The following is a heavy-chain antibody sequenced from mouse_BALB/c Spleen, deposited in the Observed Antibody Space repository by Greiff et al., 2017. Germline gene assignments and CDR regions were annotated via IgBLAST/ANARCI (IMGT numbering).Heavy chain of an antibody. CDR1: GFSLTSYD. CDR3: VRAITTVGFFDY. Sequence: QVQLKESGPGLVAPSQSLSITCTVSGFSLTSYDISWIRQPPGKGLEWLGVIWTGGGTNYNSAFMSRLSISKDNSKSQVFLKMNSLQTDDTAIYYCVRAITTVGFFDYWGQGTTLTVSS. J-gene: IGHJ2*01. CDR2: IWTGGGT. V-gene: IGHV2-9-2*01. D-gene: IGHD1-1*01.